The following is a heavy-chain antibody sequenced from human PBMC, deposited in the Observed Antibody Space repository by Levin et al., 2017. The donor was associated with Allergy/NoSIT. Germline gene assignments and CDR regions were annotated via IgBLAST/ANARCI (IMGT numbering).Heavy chain of an antibody. CDR1: GFTFSSYW. CDR3: ARDPLGSGSYYFDY. D-gene: IGHD3-10*02. CDR2: IKQDGSEK. J-gene: IGHJ4*02. V-gene: IGHV3-7*04. Sequence: GESLKISCAASGFTFSSYWMSWVRQAPGKGLEWVANIKQDGSEKYYVDSVKGRFTISRDNAKNSLYLQMNSLRAEDTAVYYCARDPLGSGSYYFDYWGQGTLVTVSS.